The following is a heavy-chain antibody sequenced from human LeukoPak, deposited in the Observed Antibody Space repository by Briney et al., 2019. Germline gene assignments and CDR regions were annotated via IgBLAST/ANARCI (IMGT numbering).Heavy chain of an antibody. CDR2: IYSGGST. Sequence: PGGSLRLSCAASGFTVSSNYMSWVRQAPGKGLEWVSVIYSGGSTYYADSVKGRFTISRDNSKNTLYLQMNSLRAEDTAVYYCARTLWFGELLPGQGRDYWGQGTLVTVSS. CDR3: ARTLWFGELLPGQGRDY. D-gene: IGHD3-10*01. V-gene: IGHV3-53*01. CDR1: GFTVSSNY. J-gene: IGHJ4*02.